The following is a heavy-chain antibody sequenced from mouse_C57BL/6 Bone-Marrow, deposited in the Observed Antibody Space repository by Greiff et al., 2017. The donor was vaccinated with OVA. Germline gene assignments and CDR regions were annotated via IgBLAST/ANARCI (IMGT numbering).Heavy chain of an antibody. V-gene: IGHV2-2*01. J-gene: IGHJ3*01. D-gene: IGHD2-3*01. CDR2: IWSGGSR. CDR1: GFSLTSYG. CDR3: ARHGGLLKFAY. Sequence: QVQLQQSGPGLVQPSHSLSITCTVSGFSLTSYGVHWVRQSPGKGLEWLGVIWSGGSRDYYADFISSLSISKDNSKSQVFLKMNSLQADDTAIYYCARHGGLLKFAYWGQGTLVTVSA.